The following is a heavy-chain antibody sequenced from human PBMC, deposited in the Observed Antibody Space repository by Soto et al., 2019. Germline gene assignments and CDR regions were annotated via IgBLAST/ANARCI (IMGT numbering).Heavy chain of an antibody. Sequence: GGSLRLSCAASGFTFSSYSMNWVRQAPGKGLEWVSSISSSSSYIYYADSVKGRFTISRDNAKNSLYLQMNSLRAEDTAVYYCARGAAIIYYYDSSGYFAFDYWGQGTLVTVSS. J-gene: IGHJ4*02. D-gene: IGHD3-22*01. CDR1: GFTFSSYS. V-gene: IGHV3-21*01. CDR2: ISSSSSYI. CDR3: ARGAAIIYYYDSSGYFAFDY.